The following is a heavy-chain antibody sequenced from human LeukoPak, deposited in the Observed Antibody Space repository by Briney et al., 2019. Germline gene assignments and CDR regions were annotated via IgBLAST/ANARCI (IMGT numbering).Heavy chain of an antibody. D-gene: IGHD6-6*01. V-gene: IGHV1-2*02. Sequence: ASVKVSCKASGYTFTGYYMHWVRQAPGQGLEWMGWINPNSGGTNYAQKFQGRVTMTRDTSISTPYMELSRLRSDDTAVYYCARDVGRIAARVRNWFDPWGQGTLVTVSS. J-gene: IGHJ5*02. CDR3: ARDVGRIAARVRNWFDP. CDR1: GYTFTGYY. CDR2: INPNSGGT.